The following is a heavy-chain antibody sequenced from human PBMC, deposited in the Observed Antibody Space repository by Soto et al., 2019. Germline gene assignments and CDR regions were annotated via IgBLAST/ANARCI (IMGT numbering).Heavy chain of an antibody. D-gene: IGHD1-26*01. CDR3: ARALREGLPISYLAS. J-gene: IGHJ4*02. V-gene: IGHV2-26*01. Sequence: QVTLKESGPVLVKPTETLTLTCSVSGFSLSKARMGVSWIRQPPGKALEWLAHIFWNDERSYNTSLKSRLTTSRDPSQSPVVLTMTNVDPVDTGTYFCARALREGLPISYLASWGQGTLVTVSS. CDR2: IFWNDER. CDR1: GFSLSKARMG.